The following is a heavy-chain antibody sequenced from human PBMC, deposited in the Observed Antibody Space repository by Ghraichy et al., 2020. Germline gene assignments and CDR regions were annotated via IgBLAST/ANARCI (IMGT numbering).Heavy chain of an antibody. J-gene: IGHJ4*02. Sequence: SETLSLTCTVSGGSFSSLSFYWGWIRQPPGKGLEWIGSIYQSGSTYYNSSLKSRVTISIDTSKNQFSLNLTSVTAADTAVYYCVREDYYDSSGYYPLFDYWGQGTLVTVSS. D-gene: IGHD3-22*01. CDR2: IYQSGST. CDR3: VREDYYDSSGYYPLFDY. CDR1: GGSFSSLSFY. V-gene: IGHV4-39*07.